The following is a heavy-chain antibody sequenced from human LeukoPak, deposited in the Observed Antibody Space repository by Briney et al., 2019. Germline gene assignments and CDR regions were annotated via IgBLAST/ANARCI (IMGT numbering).Heavy chain of an antibody. Sequence: GGSLRLSCAASGFIFSNYWMSWVRQAPGKGPEWVGDIKTDGSDKYYVGSVKGRFTISRDNAKNSLYLQMNSLRAEDTAVYYCARGQTTVTNWGQGTLVTVSS. J-gene: IGHJ4*02. V-gene: IGHV3-7*03. CDR3: ARGQTTVTN. CDR2: IKTDGSDK. D-gene: IGHD4-17*01. CDR1: GFIFSNYW.